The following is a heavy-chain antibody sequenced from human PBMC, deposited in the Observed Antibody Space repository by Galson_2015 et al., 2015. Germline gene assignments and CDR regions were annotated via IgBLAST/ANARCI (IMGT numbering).Heavy chain of an antibody. CDR3: ARETILVLPLNYYYGMDV. CDR2: ISYDGSNK. CDR1: GFTFSSYA. D-gene: IGHD2-21*01. J-gene: IGHJ6*02. Sequence: SLRLSCAASGFTFSSYAMHWVRQAPGKGLEWVAVISYDGSNKYYADSVKGRFTISRDNSKNTLYLQMNSLRAEDTAVYYCARETILVLPLNYYYGMDVWGQGTTVTVSS. V-gene: IGHV3-30-3*01.